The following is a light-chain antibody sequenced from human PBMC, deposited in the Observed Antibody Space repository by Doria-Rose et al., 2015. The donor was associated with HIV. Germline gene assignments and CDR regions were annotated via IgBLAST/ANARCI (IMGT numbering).Light chain of an antibody. V-gene: IGKV3-20*01. CDR2: GAS. CDR3: HQYASSRT. CDR1: QSVSANY. J-gene: IGKJ1*01. Sequence: TQSPGTLSLYPGERATLSCRASQSVSANYLAWYQRRTGQSPTLLIYGASSRATDIPDRFSGSGSGTDFTLTISRLEPEDFAVYYCHQYASSRTFGQGTKVEIK.